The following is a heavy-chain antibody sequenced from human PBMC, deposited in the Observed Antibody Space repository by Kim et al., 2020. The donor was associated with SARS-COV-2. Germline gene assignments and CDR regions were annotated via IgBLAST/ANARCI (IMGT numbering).Heavy chain of an antibody. D-gene: IGHD3-22*01. CDR2: IYYSGST. CDR3: ARDPCITIILVAQGYSYGLDV. V-gene: IGHV4-39*02. CDR1: GGSISSSSYY. J-gene: IGHJ6*02. Sequence: SETLSLTCTVSGGSISSSSYYWGWLRQPPGKGLEWIGIIYYSGSTYYNPSLKSRVTISVDTSKNQFSLKLSSVTAADTAVYYCARDPCITIILVAQGYSYGLDVWGQGTTVTVSS.